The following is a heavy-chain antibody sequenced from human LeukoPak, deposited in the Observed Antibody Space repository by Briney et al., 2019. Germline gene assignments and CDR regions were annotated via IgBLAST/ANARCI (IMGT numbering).Heavy chain of an antibody. D-gene: IGHD3-10*01. Sequence: GGSLRLSCAASGFTFSSYAMHWVRQAPGKGLEWVAVIWYDGSNKYYADSVKGRFTISRDNSKNTLYLQMNSLRAEDTAVYYCARETLTYFYDSGSRHWGQGNLVTVSS. J-gene: IGHJ4*02. CDR1: GFTFSSYA. V-gene: IGHV3-33*01. CDR2: IWYDGSNK. CDR3: ARETLTYFYDSGSRH.